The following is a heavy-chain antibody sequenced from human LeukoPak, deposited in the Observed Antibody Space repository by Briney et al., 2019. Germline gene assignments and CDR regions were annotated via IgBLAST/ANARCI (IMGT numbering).Heavy chain of an antibody. CDR3: AKSMEWLLFLSHFDY. J-gene: IGHJ4*02. D-gene: IGHD3-3*01. CDR1: GFTFSSYA. Sequence: GGSLRLSCAASGFTFSSYAMSWVRQAPGKGLEWVSAISGSGGSTYYPDSVKGRFTISRDNSKNTLYLQMNSLRAEDTAVYYCAKSMEWLLFLSHFDYWGQGTLVTVSS. CDR2: ISGSGGST. V-gene: IGHV3-23*01.